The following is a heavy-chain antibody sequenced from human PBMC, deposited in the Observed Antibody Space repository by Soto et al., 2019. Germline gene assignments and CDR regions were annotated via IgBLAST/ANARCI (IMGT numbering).Heavy chain of an antibody. CDR3: ARGRGGYLGY. V-gene: IGHV1-3*01. J-gene: IGHJ4*02. D-gene: IGHD2-15*01. CDR1: GYTFSGNS. Sequence: ASVKVSCKTSGYTFSGNSMHWVRQAPGQRLEWMGWINYVNGNTDYSRKFQGRVTITRDTSASTDYMELSSLTSEDTVLYYWARGRGGYLGYGGQGTQVTVS. CDR2: INYVNGNT.